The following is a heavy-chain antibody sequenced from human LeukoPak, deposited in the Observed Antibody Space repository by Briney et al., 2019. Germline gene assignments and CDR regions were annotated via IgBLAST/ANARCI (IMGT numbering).Heavy chain of an antibody. V-gene: IGHV4-59*12. J-gene: IGHJ4*02. CDR3: ARDAAIYGSGTYLRD. D-gene: IGHD3-10*01. CDR2: VYSSGST. Sequence: SETLSLTCTVSGASISGSYWNWVRQPPGRGLEWIGYVYSSGSTDYNPSLKSRVTMSVDTSKNQFSLKLSSVTAADTAVYYCARDAAIYGSGTYLRDWGQGTLVTVSS. CDR1: GASISGSY.